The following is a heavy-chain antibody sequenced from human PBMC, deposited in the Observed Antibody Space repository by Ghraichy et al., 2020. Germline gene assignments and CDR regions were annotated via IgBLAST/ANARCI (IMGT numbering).Heavy chain of an antibody. CDR3: SAAKDSGSYNY. CDR2: IYYSGST. V-gene: IGHV4-31*03. D-gene: IGHD3-10*01. CDR1: GGSISSGGYY. J-gene: IGHJ4*02. Sequence: SETLSPTCTVSGGSISSGGYYWTWIRQHPGKGLEWIGNIYYSGSTYYNPSLRSRVTISVDTSKNQFSLKLSSVTAADTAVYYCSAAKDSGSYNYCGQGTLVTVSS.